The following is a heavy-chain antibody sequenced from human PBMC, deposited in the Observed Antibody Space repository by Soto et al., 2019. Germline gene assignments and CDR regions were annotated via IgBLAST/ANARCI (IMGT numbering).Heavy chain of an antibody. CDR3: VSFHPFEY. V-gene: IGHV3-23*01. D-gene: IGHD3-16*01. CDR1: GFTFSSNA. CDR2: ISGSGGST. Sequence: PGGSLTLSCAASGFTFSSNAMSWVRQAPGKGLEWVSTISGSGGSTYYADSVKGRFSISRDNSKNTLYMQVNSLRAEDTAVYYCVSFHPFEYWGQGTLVTVSS. J-gene: IGHJ4*02.